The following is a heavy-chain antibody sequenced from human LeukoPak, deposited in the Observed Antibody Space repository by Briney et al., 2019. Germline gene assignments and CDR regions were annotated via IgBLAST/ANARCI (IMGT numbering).Heavy chain of an antibody. V-gene: IGHV1-8*03. CDR3: ARRGSRFHYYYMDV. CDR2: MYPNSGNT. D-gene: IGHD2-2*01. Sequence: SSVKVSRKASGYTFTNYDINLVRLATAQGLEWMGWMYPNSGNTGYAQKFQGRVTITRNTSISTDYMELSSLRSEDTAVYYCARRGSRFHYYYMDVWGKGTTVTVSS. J-gene: IGHJ6*03. CDR1: GYTFTNYD.